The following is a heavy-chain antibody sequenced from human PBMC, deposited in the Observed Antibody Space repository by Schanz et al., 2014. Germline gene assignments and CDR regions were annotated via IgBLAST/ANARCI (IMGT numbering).Heavy chain of an antibody. CDR1: GYIFGSHG. CDR3: ARDGEAAAGCDY. D-gene: IGHD6-13*01. Sequence: QLMQSGSEVRKPGASVKVSCKASGYIFGSHGMTWVRQAPGQGPELMGWINAHTGNTQYAQKFQGRVNMTRDTSTSTDDMELSSLRSEDTAVYYCARDGEAAAGCDYWGQGTLVTVSS. V-gene: IGHV1-18*01. J-gene: IGHJ4*02. CDR2: INAHTGNT.